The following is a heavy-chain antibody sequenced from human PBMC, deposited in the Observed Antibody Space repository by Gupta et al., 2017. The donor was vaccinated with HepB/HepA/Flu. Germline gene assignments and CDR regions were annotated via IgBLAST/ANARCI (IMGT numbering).Heavy chain of an antibody. J-gene: IGHJ4*02. Sequence: QVQLVESGGGVVQPGRSLRLSCAASGFTFSSYGMQWVRQAPGKGLEWVAVISYDGSNKYYADSVKGRFTISRDNSKNTLYLQMNSLRAEDTAVYYCAKSPHYDYVWGFDYWGQGTLVTVSS. D-gene: IGHD3-16*01. CDR1: GFTFSSYG. V-gene: IGHV3-30*18. CDR3: AKSPHYDYVWGFDY. CDR2: ISYDGSNK.